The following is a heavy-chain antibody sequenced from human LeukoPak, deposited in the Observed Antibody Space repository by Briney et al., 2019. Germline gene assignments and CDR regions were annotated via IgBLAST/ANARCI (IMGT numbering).Heavy chain of an antibody. V-gene: IGHV4-59*01. Sequence: SETLPLTCTVSGGSISSYYWSWIRQPPGKGLEWIGYIYYSGSTNYNPSLKSRVTISVDTSKNQFSLKLSSVTAADTAVYYCARARQQLAYYFDYWGQGTLVTVSS. J-gene: IGHJ4*02. CDR3: ARARQQLAYYFDY. D-gene: IGHD6-13*01. CDR1: GGSISSYY. CDR2: IYYSGST.